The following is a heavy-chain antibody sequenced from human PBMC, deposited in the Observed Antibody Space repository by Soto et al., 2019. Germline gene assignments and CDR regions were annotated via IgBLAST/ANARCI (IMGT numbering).Heavy chain of an antibody. CDR1: GYTFTSYG. V-gene: IGHV1-18*01. Sequence: GASVKVSCKASGYTFTSYGISWVRQAPGQGLEWMGWISAYNGNTNYAQKLQGRVTMTTDTSTSTAYMELRSLRSDDTAVYYCARCISWSYYVVSGYYYYGMDVWGQGTTVTVSS. D-gene: IGHD1-26*01. CDR2: ISAYNGNT. J-gene: IGHJ6*02. CDR3: ARCISWSYYVVSGYYYYGMDV.